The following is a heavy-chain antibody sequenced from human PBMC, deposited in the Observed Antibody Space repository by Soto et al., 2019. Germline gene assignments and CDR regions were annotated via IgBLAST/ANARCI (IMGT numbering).Heavy chain of an antibody. J-gene: IGHJ4*02. D-gene: IGHD1-1*01. CDR2: ISGRGGTA. CDR1: GFTFSSYA. V-gene: IGHV3-23*01. Sequence: EVQLLESGGGSVQPGGSLRLSCAASGFTFSSYAMHWVRRPPGKGLEWVSSISGRGGTAYYADSVKGRFSISRDSLVNTHYLQMNSLRAEDTAVYCCAKGRVQNWNFDYWGQGTLVTVSP. CDR3: AKGRVQNWNFDY.